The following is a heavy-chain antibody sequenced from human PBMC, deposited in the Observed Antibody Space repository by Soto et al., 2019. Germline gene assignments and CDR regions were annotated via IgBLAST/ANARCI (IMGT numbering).Heavy chain of an antibody. D-gene: IGHD7-27*01. Sequence: QVQLVESGGGVVQPGRSLRLSCAASGFTFSSYAMHWVRQAPGKGLEWVAVISYDGSNKYYADSVKGRFTISRDNSKNTLDLQMNNLRDEDTAVYYCARGAVGWGHFDYWGQGTLVTVSS. CDR1: GFTFSSYA. CDR2: ISYDGSNK. CDR3: ARGAVGWGHFDY. J-gene: IGHJ4*02. V-gene: IGHV3-30-3*01.